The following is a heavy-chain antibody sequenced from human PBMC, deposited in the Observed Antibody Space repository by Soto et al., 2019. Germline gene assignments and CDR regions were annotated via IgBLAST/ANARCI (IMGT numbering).Heavy chain of an antibody. CDR2: MNPNSGNT. CDR1: GYTFTSYD. Sequence: ASVKVSCKASGYTFTSYDINWVRQATGQGLEWMGWMNPNSGNTGYAQKFQGRVTMTRNTSISTAYMELSSLRSEDTAVYYCARVGGHTAMVKYYHYVMDVWGQGTTVTVSS. D-gene: IGHD5-18*01. CDR3: ARVGGHTAMVKYYHYVMDV. V-gene: IGHV1-8*01. J-gene: IGHJ6*02.